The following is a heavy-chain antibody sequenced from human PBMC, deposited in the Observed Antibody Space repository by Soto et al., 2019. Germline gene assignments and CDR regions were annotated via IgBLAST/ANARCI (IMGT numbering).Heavy chain of an antibody. CDR1: GFTFDYYW. CDR3: ARGDRGGFDL. V-gene: IGHV3-74*01. CDR2: VHSDGTTT. D-gene: IGHD3-16*01. Sequence: EVQLVESGGGLVQPGESLRLSCAASGFTFDYYWMHWVRQAPGKGLVWVSRVHSDGTTTTYADSVKGRFTISRDNPRNNVALQKSRLRAEDQGIKYWARGDRGGFDLWGHGTVVTVSS. J-gene: IGHJ3*01.